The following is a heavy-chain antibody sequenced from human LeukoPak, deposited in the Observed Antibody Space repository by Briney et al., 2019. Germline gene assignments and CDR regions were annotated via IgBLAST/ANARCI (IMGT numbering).Heavy chain of an antibody. CDR1: GFTFSSYD. Sequence: GGSLRLSCAASGFTFSSYDMHWVRQAPGKGVEWVAVISYDGSNKYYADSVKGRFTISRDNSKNTLSLQMHSLIADDTAVYYCAKSARFCTNDVCYTNYYYGMDVWGQGTTVTVSS. CDR3: AKSARFCTNDVCYTNYYYGMDV. D-gene: IGHD2-8*01. J-gene: IGHJ6*02. V-gene: IGHV3-30*18. CDR2: ISYDGSNK.